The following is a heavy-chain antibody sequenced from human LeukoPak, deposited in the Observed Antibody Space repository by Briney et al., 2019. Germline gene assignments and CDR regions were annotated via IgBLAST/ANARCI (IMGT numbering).Heavy chain of an antibody. Sequence: SQPLSLTFSISGDRVSSNSAAWNWIRPSPSRGLEWLGRTYYRSKWYNDYAVPVKSRITINPDTSKNQFSLQLNSVTPEDTAVYYCARGLGVVVPAARSWFDPWGQGTLVTVSS. CDR1: GDRVSSNSAA. V-gene: IGHV6-1*01. CDR3: ARGLGVVVPAARSWFDP. J-gene: IGHJ5*02. D-gene: IGHD2-2*01. CDR2: TYYRSKWYN.